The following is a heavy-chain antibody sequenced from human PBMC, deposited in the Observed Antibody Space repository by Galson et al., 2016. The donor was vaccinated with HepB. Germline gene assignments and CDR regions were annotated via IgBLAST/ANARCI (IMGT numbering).Heavy chain of an antibody. D-gene: IGHD3-16*01. CDR3: ASALGSYTATYNYYYGMDV. J-gene: IGHJ6*02. V-gene: IGHV4-39*01. CDR1: GGSIKSSIYY. Sequence: SETLSLTCTVSGGSIKSSIYYWGWIRQPPGKGLEWIGNIYYSGSTYYNPSLKSRVPISVDTSKNQFSRRLSSVTAADTAIYYCASALGSYTATYNYYYGMDVWGQGTTVTASS. CDR2: IYYSGST.